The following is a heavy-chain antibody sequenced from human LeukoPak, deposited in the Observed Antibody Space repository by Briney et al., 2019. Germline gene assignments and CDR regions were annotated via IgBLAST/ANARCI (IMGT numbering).Heavy chain of an antibody. V-gene: IGHV1-69*05. CDR3: ARADCSSTSYYTDDAFDI. CDR1: GGTFSSYA. Sequence: ASVKVSCKASGGTFSSYAISWVRQAPGQGLEWMGGIIPIFGTANYAQKFQGRVTITTDESTSTAYMELSSLRSEDTAVYYCARADCSSTSYYTDDAFDIWGQGTMVTVSS. D-gene: IGHD2-2*02. CDR2: IIPIFGTA. J-gene: IGHJ3*02.